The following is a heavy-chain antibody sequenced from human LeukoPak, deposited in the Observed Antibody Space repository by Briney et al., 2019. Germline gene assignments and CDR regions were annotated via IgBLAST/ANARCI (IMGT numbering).Heavy chain of an antibody. D-gene: IGHD6-19*01. V-gene: IGHV3-73*01. CDR3: TRQGGAIAVAGTGSQAGY. CDR2: IRSKANSYAT. Sequence: GSLKLSCAASGFTFSGSAMHWVRQASGKGLEWVGRIRSKANSYATAYAASVKGRFTISRDDSKNTAYLQMNSLKTEDTAVYYCTRQGGAIAVAGTGSQAGYWGQGTLVTVSS. CDR1: GFTFSGSA. J-gene: IGHJ4*02.